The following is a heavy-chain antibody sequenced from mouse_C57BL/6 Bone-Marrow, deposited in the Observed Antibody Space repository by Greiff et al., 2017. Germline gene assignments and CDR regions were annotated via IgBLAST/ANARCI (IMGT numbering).Heavy chain of an antibody. V-gene: IGHV14-4*01. CDR3: TTDYYSIFAY. J-gene: IGHJ3*01. D-gene: IGHD2-5*01. Sequence: EVKLMESGAELVRPGASVKLSCTASGFNIKDDYMHWVKQRPEQGLEWIGWIDPENGDTEYASKFQGKATITADTSSNTAYLQLSSLTSEDTAVYYCTTDYYSIFAYWGQGTLVTVSA. CDR1: GFNIKDDY. CDR2: IDPENGDT.